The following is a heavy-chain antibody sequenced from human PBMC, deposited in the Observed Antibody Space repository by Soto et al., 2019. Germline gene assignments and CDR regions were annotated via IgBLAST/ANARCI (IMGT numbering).Heavy chain of an antibody. Sequence: ASETLSLTCTVSGGSISSSSYYWGWIRQPPGKGLEWIGCIYYSGSTNYNPSLKSRVTISVDTSKNQFSLKLSSVTAADTAVYYCARDRMFDYWGQGTLVTVSS. J-gene: IGHJ4*02. CDR2: IYYSGST. CDR3: ARDRMFDY. V-gene: IGHV4-39*07. CDR1: GGSISSSSYY.